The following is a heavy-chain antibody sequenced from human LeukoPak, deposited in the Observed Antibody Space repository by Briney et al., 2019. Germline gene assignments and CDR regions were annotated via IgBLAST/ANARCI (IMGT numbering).Heavy chain of an antibody. CDR3: ARDHEDVYYDFWSGPRANWFDP. V-gene: IGHV1-69*13. J-gene: IGHJ5*02. D-gene: IGHD3-3*01. CDR2: IIPIFGTA. Sequence: GASVKVSCKASGYTFTSYGISWVRQAPGQGLEWMGGIIPIFGTANYAQKFQGRVTITADESTSTAYMELSSLRSEDTAVYYCARDHEDVYYDFWSGPRANWFDPWGQGTLVTVSS. CDR1: GYTFTSYG.